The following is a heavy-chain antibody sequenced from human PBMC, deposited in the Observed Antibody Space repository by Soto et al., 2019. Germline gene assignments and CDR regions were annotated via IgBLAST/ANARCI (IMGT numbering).Heavy chain of an antibody. CDR3: AREGNDYYYYYGMDV. J-gene: IGHJ6*02. V-gene: IGHV3-48*04. CDR2: ISSSGSTI. D-gene: IGHD4-4*01. CDR1: GFTFTACG. Sequence: QPGGSLRLSCAASGFTFTACGMHWVHQAPGKGLEWVSYISSSGSTIYYADSVKGRFTISRDNAKNSLYLQMNSLRAEDTAVYYCAREGNDYYYYYGMDVWGQGTTVTVSS.